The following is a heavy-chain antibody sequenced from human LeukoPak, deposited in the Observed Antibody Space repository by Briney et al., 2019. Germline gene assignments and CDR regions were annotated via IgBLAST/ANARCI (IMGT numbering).Heavy chain of an antibody. CDR3: ARPLSGYCSSTSCCRKSHAFDI. CDR2: ISYDSIYI. D-gene: IGHD2-2*01. V-gene: IGHV3-21*01. Sequence: PGGSLRLSCAASGFTFSSDSMNWVRQAPEKGLEWVSSISYDSIYIYYADSVKGRFTISRDNAKNSLYLQMNSLRAEDTAVYYCARPLSGYCSSTSCCRKSHAFDIWGQGTMFAHCS. CDR1: GFTFSSDS. J-gene: IGHJ3*02.